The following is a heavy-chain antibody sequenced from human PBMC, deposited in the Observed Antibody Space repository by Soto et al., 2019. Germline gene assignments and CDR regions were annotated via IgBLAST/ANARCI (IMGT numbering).Heavy chain of an antibody. CDR1: GGSISSGGYY. CDR2: IYYSGST. J-gene: IGHJ4*02. Sequence: SETLSLTFTVSGGSISSGGYYWSWIRQHPGKGLEWIGYIYYSGSTYYNPSLKSRATISVDTSKNQFSLNLSSVTAADTAVYYCASRYYYDSSGYYAEVAFWGRGTLVTVSS. CDR3: ASRYYYDSSGYYAEVAF. D-gene: IGHD3-22*01. V-gene: IGHV4-31*02.